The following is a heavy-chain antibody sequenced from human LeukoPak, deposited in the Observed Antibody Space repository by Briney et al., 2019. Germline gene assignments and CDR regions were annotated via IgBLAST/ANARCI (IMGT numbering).Heavy chain of an antibody. V-gene: IGHV3-23*01. CDR2: ISGNGAHP. J-gene: IGHJ4*02. D-gene: IGHD1-26*01. CDR1: DFILSTYA. CDR3: ARGSGSFHFDH. Sequence: GGSLRLSCTASDFILSTYAMSWVRQAPGKGLEWVSSISGNGAHPYYADSVRGRFSISRDNSKNTVYLQMNSLRTEDTAVYYCARGSGSFHFDHWGQGTLVTVSS.